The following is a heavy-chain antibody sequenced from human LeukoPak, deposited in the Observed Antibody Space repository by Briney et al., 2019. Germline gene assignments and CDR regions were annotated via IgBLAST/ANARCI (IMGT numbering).Heavy chain of an antibody. CDR1: GFTFRNSD. V-gene: IGHV3-13*05. CDR2: IGTESDP. J-gene: IGHJ2*01. CDR3: ASGERPPPYTTDAWYFAL. Sequence: GGSLRLSCAASGFTFRNSDMHWVRQSAGKALEWVSTIGTESDPFYPDSVKGRFTISRDNAKNSSYLQMNSLRAGDTGVYYCASGERPPPYTTDAWYFALWGRGTLVTVSS. D-gene: IGHD1-26*01.